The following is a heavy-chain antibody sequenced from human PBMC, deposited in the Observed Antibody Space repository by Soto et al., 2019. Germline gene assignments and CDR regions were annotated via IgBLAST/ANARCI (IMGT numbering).Heavy chain of an antibody. D-gene: IGHD3-22*01. CDR3: ARSGFPFDY. CDR1: GYXFTSER. CDR2: IYPGYSDT. J-gene: IGHJ4*02. V-gene: IGHV5-51*01. Sequence: AXLKISCKSSGYXFTSERLVWVRHMPGKGLELIGIIYPGYSDTRYSPSFQGQVTISADKSISTAYLQLSRLKASDTAMYYCARSGFPFDYWGQGTLVTVPQ.